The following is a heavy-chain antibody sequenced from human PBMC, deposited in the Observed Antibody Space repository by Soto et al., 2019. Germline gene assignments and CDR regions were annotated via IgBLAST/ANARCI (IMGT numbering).Heavy chain of an antibody. CDR1: GGSNSSGGYS. Sequence: QLQLPESGSGLVKTSQTQSLTSAVSGGSNSSGGYSWSWIRHPPGKGLEGIGYIYHSGSTYYNPSLKSRVTISVDRSKNQFSLKLSSVTAADTAVYYCAREKEDGMDVWGQGTTVTVSS. CDR2: IYHSGST. CDR3: AREKEDGMDV. J-gene: IGHJ6*02. V-gene: IGHV4-30-2*01.